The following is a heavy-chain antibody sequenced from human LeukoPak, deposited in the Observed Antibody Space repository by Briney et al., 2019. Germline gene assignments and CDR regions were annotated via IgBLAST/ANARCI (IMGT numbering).Heavy chain of an antibody. V-gene: IGHV4-39*07. CDR1: GGSISSSSYY. Sequence: SETLSLTCTVSGGSISSSSYYWGWIRQPPGKGLEWIGSIYYSGSTYYNPSLKSRVTISVDTSKNQFSLKLSSVTAADTAVYYCASAHTAMEHFDYWGQGTLVTVSS. D-gene: IGHD5-18*01. CDR2: IYYSGST. J-gene: IGHJ4*02. CDR3: ASAHTAMEHFDY.